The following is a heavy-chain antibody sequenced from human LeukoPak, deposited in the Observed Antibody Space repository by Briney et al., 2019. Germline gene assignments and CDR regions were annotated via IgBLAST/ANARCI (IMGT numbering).Heavy chain of an antibody. D-gene: IGHD6-13*01. Sequence: GGSLRLSCAASGFTFSSYWMSWVRQAPGKGLEWGANIKQDGSEKYYVDSVKGRFTISRDNAKNSLYLQMNSLRAEDTAVYYCARDLIAAAGPFDYWGQGTLVTVSS. CDR1: GFTFSSYW. CDR2: IKQDGSEK. V-gene: IGHV3-7*01. CDR3: ARDLIAAAGPFDY. J-gene: IGHJ4*02.